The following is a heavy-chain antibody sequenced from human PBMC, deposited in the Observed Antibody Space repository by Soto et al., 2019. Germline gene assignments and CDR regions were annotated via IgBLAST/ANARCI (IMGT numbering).Heavy chain of an antibody. V-gene: IGHV1-18*01. Sequence: QVHLVQSGAEVKKPGASVKVSCKASGYTFTSYGITWVRQAPGQGLVWMGWISAHNGNTDYAQKRQGRVIVTRDTSTSTAYMELRSLISDDTAVYYGARGRYGDYWGQGALVTVSS. J-gene: IGHJ4*02. CDR2: ISAHNGNT. CDR1: GYTFTSYG. CDR3: ARGRYGDY. D-gene: IGHD1-1*01.